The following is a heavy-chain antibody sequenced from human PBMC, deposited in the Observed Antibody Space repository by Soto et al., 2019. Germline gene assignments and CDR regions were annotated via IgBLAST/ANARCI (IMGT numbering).Heavy chain of an antibody. D-gene: IGHD1-26*01. CDR3: ATVKGGGYDS. CDR2: INSYNGAT. J-gene: IGHJ5*01. V-gene: IGHV1-2*02. CDR1: GVTFTDYY. Sequence: QVQLVQSGAEVKKPGASVKVSCKSSGVTFTDYYIHWVRQAPGQGLEWTGWINSYNGATKSSQRFQGRVSMTRDTSISTAYLDLSGLRSEDTALYFCATVKGGGYDSWGQGTLVAVSS.